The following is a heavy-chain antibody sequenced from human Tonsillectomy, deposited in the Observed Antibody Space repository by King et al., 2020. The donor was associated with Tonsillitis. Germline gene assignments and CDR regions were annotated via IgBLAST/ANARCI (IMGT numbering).Heavy chain of an antibody. Sequence: VQLVESGGGLVQPGGSLKVSCAASGFTFSGSAMHWVRQASGKGLEWVGRIRSKAKSYATAYAASVKGRFTISRDDSKNTAYLQMNSLKTEDTAIYYCPRSDPLAAFDYWGQGTLVTVSS. J-gene: IGHJ4*02. D-gene: IGHD6-6*01. V-gene: IGHV3-73*02. CDR3: PRSDPLAAFDY. CDR2: IRSKAKSYAT. CDR1: GFTFSGSA.